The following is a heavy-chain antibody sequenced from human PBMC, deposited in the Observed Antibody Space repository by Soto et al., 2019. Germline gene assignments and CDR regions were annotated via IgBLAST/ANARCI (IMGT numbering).Heavy chain of an antibody. CDR2: ISAYNGNT. V-gene: IGHV1-18*04. Sequence: GXSVKVSCKGSVYSFTSYGISWVRQAPGQGLEWMGWISAYNGNTNYARKLQGRVTMTTDTSTSTSYMELRSLRSDDTAVYYCARGVDYGDFTGWFDHWGQGTLVTVSS. D-gene: IGHD4-17*01. CDR1: VYSFTSYG. CDR3: ARGVDYGDFTGWFDH. J-gene: IGHJ5*02.